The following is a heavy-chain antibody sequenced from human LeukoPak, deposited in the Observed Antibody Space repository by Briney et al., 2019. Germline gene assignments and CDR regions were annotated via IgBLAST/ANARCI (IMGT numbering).Heavy chain of an antibody. Sequence: GASVKVSCKASGYTFTSYDINWVRQATGQGLEWLGWMNPSSGNTGYAQKFQGRVTMTRDTSISTAYMELSSLRSEDAAVYYCAREVELLLDYWGQGTLVTVSS. CDR1: GYTFTSYD. D-gene: IGHD1-26*01. V-gene: IGHV1-8*01. CDR3: AREVELLLDY. J-gene: IGHJ4*02. CDR2: MNPSSGNT.